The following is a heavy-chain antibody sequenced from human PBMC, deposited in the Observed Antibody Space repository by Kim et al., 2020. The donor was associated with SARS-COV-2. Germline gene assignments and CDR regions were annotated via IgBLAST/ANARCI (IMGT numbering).Heavy chain of an antibody. CDR2: ISGSGGST. Sequence: GGSLSLSCAASGFTFSSYAMSWVRQAPGKGLEWVSAISGSGGSTYYADSVKGRFTISRDNSKNTLYLQMNSLRAEDTAVYYCAKDRSIAAADPGDFDYWGQGTLVTVSS. V-gene: IGHV3-23*01. CDR3: AKDRSIAAADPGDFDY. CDR1: GFTFSSYA. D-gene: IGHD6-13*01. J-gene: IGHJ4*02.